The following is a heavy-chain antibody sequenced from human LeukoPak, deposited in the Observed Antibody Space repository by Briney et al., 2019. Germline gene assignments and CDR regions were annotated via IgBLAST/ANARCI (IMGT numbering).Heavy chain of an antibody. CDR2: VNTNSGGT. CDR3: TRDHCTSINCYEYNYYGMDV. V-gene: IGHV1-2*02. CDR1: GYTFTAYY. Sequence: ASVTVSCKASGYTFTAYYIHWVRGAPGQGLEWVGWVNTNSGGTECAQKVQGRVTMTRDTSISTAYMELSRLRSDDTAVYYCTRDHCTSINCYEYNYYGMDVWGQGTTVTVSS. D-gene: IGHD2-2*01. J-gene: IGHJ6*02.